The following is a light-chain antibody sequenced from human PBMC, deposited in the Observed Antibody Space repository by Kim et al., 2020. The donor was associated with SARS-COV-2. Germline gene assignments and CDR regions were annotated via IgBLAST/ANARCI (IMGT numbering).Light chain of an antibody. CDR1: HIGSKS. CDR3: QVWDSDSDHWV. V-gene: IGLV3-21*04. CDR2: NDS. Sequence: ATRRMARITCGGDHIGSKSRKWYQQKPGQAPVLAIYNDSDRPSGIPERFSGSNFGDTATLTISRVAAGDEADYYCQVWDSDSDHWVFGGGTQLTVL. J-gene: IGLJ2*01.